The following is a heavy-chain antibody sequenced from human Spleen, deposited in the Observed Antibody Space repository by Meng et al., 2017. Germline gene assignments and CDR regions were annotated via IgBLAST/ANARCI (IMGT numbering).Heavy chain of an antibody. V-gene: IGHV3-20*04. CDR1: GFTFDDYG. D-gene: IGHD3-22*01. J-gene: IGHJ4*02. CDR2: INWNGGSA. CDR3: ARNLDDSSGYYAYYFDD. Sequence: GESLKISCAASGFTFDDYGMSWVRQAPGKGLEWVSGINWNGGSAGYADSVKGRFTISSDNAKNSLYLQMNSLRAEDTALYYCARNLDDSSGYYAYYFDDWGQGTLVTVSS.